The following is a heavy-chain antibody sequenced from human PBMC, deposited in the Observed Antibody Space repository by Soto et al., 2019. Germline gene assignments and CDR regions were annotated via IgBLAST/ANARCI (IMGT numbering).Heavy chain of an antibody. CDR3: CSSQAPTSFDY. Sequence: QVQLVQSETEVKKPGASVKVSCKASGYTFTNYGISWVRQAPGQGLEFMGWINTYNGNTKYPQKFQGRVTMTADTSTSTAYMELRSLRSDDTAVYYCCSSQAPTSFDYWGQGTLVTVSS. V-gene: IGHV1-18*01. J-gene: IGHJ4*02. D-gene: IGHD3-10*02. CDR1: GYTFTNYG. CDR2: INTYNGNT.